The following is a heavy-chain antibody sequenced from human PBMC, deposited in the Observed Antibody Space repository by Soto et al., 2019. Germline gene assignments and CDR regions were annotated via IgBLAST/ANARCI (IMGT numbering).Heavy chain of an antibody. CDR2: IHYSGTT. CDR3: ARYNSYSIDY. V-gene: IGHV4-59*01. CDR1: GPSISSYY. Sequence: CLTCTVSGPSISSYYWSWIRQPPGKGLEWIANIHYSGTTNYNPSLASRVTLSVDTSKNQFSLKITSVTAADRAMYFCARYNSYSIDYWGRGTLVTVSS. D-gene: IGHD2-21*01. J-gene: IGHJ4*02.